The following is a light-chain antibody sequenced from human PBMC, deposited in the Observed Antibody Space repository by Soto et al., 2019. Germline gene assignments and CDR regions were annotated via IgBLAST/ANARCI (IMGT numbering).Light chain of an antibody. CDR2: AAS. J-gene: IGKJ1*01. CDR1: QNINSW. CDR3: T. Sequence: DIQMTQSPSTLSASVGDRVTITCRASQNINSWLAWYQQKPGKAPKLLIYAASSLESGVPSRFSGSRSGTEFTLTLSSLQPDDFATYPWTFGQGTKVEIK. V-gene: IGKV1-5*01.